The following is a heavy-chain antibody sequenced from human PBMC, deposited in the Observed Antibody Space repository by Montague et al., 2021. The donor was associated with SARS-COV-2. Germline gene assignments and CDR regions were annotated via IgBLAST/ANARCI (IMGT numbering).Heavy chain of an antibody. CDR3: ARDSGGSSPEDWLGFDP. J-gene: IGHJ5*02. CDR2: IYYSGST. V-gene: IGHV4-61*08. CDR1: GGSISSGGYY. Sequence: SEALSLTCTVSGGSISSGGYYWSWIRQPPGKGLEWIGYIYYSGSTNYNPSLKSRVTISVDTSKNQFSLKLSSVTAADTAVYYCARDSGGSSPEDWLGFDPWGQGTLVIVSS. D-gene: IGHD2-15*01.